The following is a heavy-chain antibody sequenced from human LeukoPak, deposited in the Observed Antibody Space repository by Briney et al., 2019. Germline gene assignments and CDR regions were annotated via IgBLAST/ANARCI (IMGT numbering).Heavy chain of an antibody. CDR1: GGAFSNYF. Sequence: SETLSLTCAVSGGAFSNYFWSWIRQPPGKGLEWIAEINDSGSTNSNSSLRSRVAISLDTSKNQFSLRLTSVTAADTAVYYCARGQYCSTTTCYSARRYFDFWGQGTLVTVSS. V-gene: IGHV4-34*01. CDR3: ARGQYCSTTTCYSARRYFDF. J-gene: IGHJ4*02. CDR2: INDSGST. D-gene: IGHD2-2*01.